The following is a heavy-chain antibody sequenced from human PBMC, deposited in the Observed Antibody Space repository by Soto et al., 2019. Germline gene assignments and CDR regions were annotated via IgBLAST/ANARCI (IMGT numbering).Heavy chain of an antibody. CDR2: INPNSGGT. CDR1: GYTFTGYY. D-gene: IGHD6-6*01. V-gene: IGHV1-2*02. Sequence: ASVKVSCKASGYTFTGYYMHWVRQAPGQGLEWMGWINPNSGGTNYAQKFQGRVTMTRDTSISTAYMELSRLRSDDTAVYYCASTLSLAARPGSVHSNWGQGTLVTVSS. CDR3: ASTLSLAARPGSVHSN. J-gene: IGHJ4*02.